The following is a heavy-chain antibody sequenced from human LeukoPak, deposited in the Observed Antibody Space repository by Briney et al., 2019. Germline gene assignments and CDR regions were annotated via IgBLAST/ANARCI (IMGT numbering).Heavy chain of an antibody. V-gene: IGHV3-74*01. CDR2: INSDGSST. D-gene: IGHD5-12*01. Sequence: PGGSLRLSCAASGFTFSSYWMHWVRQAPGKGLVWVSRINSDGSSTSYADSVKGRFTISRDNAKNTLYLQMNSLRAEDTAVYYCAGDKATTNWFDPWGQGTLVTVSS. CDR3: AGDKATTNWFDP. CDR1: GFTFSSYW. J-gene: IGHJ5*02.